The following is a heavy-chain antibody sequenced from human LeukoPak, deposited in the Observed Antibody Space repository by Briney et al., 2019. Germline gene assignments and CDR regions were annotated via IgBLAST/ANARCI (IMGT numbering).Heavy chain of an antibody. CDR2: IYPGDSDT. CDR3: ARHSTYDSSGHMGFYVAFDI. J-gene: IGHJ3*02. Sequence: GESLKISCKGSGYSFTRKWIGWVRQMPGKGLEWMAIIYPGDSDTRYSPSFQGQATISADKSISTAYLQWSILQASDTAMYYCARHSTYDSSGHMGFYVAFDIWGQGTMVTVSS. CDR1: GYSFTRKW. V-gene: IGHV5-51*01. D-gene: IGHD3-22*01.